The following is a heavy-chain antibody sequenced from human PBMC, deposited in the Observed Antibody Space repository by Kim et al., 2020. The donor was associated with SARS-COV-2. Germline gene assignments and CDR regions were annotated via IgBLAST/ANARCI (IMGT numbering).Heavy chain of an antibody. J-gene: IGHJ4*02. CDR1: GFNFSIYS. V-gene: IGHV3-48*02. CDR3: ARVGLSGYTVDY. CDR2: ISSTSRNI. Sequence: GGSLRLSCAASGFNFSIYSIDWVRRAPGKGLEWIIYISSTSRNIYYADSVKGRFTVSRDNAENSVYLQMDSLTDEDTAIYYCARVGLSGYTVDYWGQGTPVTVSS. D-gene: IGHD5-12*01.